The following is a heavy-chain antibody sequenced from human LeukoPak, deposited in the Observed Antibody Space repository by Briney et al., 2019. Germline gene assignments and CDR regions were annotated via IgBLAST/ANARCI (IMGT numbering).Heavy chain of an antibody. CDR2: ISSSSSYI. J-gene: IGHJ6*03. D-gene: IGHD6-13*01. CDR3: ARGYSSSWHHYYYYMDV. CDR1: GFTFSSYS. Sequence: GGSLRLSCAASGFTFSSYSMNWVRQAPGKGLEWVSSISSSSSYIYYADSVKGRSTISRDNAKNSLYLQMNSLSAEDTAVYYCARGYSSSWHHYYYYMDVWGKGTTVTVSS. V-gene: IGHV3-21*01.